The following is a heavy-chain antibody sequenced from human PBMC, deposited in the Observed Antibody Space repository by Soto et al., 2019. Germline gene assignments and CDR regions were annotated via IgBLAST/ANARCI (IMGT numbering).Heavy chain of an antibody. V-gene: IGHV1-69*12. Sequence: QVQLVQSGAEVKKPGSSVKVSCKASGGTFNSYAINWVRQAPGQGLEWMGGIIPIFGTANYAQKFQGRVTINAAEQMNTADVEQIGVRSDDTAVYCGASIRVGYNLHFNSGMDGWGQGT. CDR3: ASIRVGYNLHFNSGMDG. D-gene: IGHD1-26*01. J-gene: IGHJ6*02. CDR1: GGTFNSYA. CDR2: IIPIFGTA.